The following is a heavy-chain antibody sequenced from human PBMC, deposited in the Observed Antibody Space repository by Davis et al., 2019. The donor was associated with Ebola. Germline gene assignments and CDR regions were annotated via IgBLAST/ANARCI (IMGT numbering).Heavy chain of an antibody. CDR2: INPHNGNT. CDR1: GYTFTSYY. D-gene: IGHD1-1*01. J-gene: IGHJ4*02. V-gene: IGHV1-18*04. CDR3: ARAQFPTTSDH. Sequence: ASVKVSCKTSGYTFTSYYMHWVRQAPGQGLEWMGWINPHNGNTNYAQNVQGRVIMTSDTATTTAYMEVGSLRSDDTAVYYCARAQFPTTSDHWGQGTLVTVSS.